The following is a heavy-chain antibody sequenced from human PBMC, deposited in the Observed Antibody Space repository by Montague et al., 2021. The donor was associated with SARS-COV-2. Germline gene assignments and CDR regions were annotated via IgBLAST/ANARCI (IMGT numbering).Heavy chain of an antibody. V-gene: IGHV4-39*07. CDR1: GGSISSSNYY. Sequence: SETLSLTCTVSGGSISSSNYYWGWIRQPPGKGLEWIGNMYYSGSTYYNPSLKSRVTISIDTSKNQFSLELSSVTAAHTAVYHCARDDIVLQGVTKGMDVWGQGTTVTVSS. J-gene: IGHJ6*02. CDR3: ARDDIVLQGVTKGMDV. CDR2: MYYSGST. D-gene: IGHD3-10*01.